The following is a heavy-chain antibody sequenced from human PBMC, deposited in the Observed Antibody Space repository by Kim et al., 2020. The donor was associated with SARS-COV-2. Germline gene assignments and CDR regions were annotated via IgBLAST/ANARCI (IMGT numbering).Heavy chain of an antibody. D-gene: IGHD3-22*01. CDR3: ARATPYYYDTSGYAMGRYFDL. V-gene: IGHV4-31*03. CDR1: GGSISSGGYY. J-gene: IGHJ2*01. Sequence: SETLSLTCTVSGGSISSGGYYWSWVRQHPGKGLEWIGYIYYSGSTYYNPSLKSRITISVDTSKNQFSLKLSSVTAADTAVYYCARATPYYYDTSGYAMGRYFDLWGRGTLVTVSS. CDR2: IYYSGST.